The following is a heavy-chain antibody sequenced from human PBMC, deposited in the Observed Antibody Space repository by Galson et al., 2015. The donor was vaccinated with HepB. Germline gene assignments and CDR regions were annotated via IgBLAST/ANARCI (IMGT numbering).Heavy chain of an antibody. D-gene: IGHD3-22*01. J-gene: IGHJ4*02. Sequence: SVKVSCKASGYTFTNYAMNWVRQAPGQGLEWMGWINTNSGKSTYAQGLTGRFLFSLDTSVSTAYLQISSLKAEDTAVYFCARDLYYDSGAYAFWGQGSLVTVSA. V-gene: IGHV7-4-1*02. CDR2: INTNSGKS. CDR1: GYTFTNYA. CDR3: ARDLYYDSGAYAF.